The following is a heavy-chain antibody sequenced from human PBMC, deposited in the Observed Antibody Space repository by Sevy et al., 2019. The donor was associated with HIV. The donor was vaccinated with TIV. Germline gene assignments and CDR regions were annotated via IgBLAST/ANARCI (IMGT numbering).Heavy chain of an antibody. D-gene: IGHD6-19*01. CDR3: ARGGSSGWERGSFDY. Sequence: SETLSLTCTVSGGSINSGDYYWSWIRQHPEKGLEWIGYIFHTGSTYYNRSFKSRATISVDTSKNQFSLKLSLMTAADTAVYYCARGGSSGWERGSFDYWGQGTLVTVSS. CDR1: GGSINSGDYY. CDR2: IFHTGST. V-gene: IGHV4-31*03. J-gene: IGHJ4*02.